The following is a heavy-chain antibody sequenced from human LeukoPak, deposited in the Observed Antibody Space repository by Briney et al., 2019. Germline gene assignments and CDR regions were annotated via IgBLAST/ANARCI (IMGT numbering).Heavy chain of an antibody. J-gene: IGHJ4*02. V-gene: IGHV1-69*04. CDR2: IIPILGIA. CDR3: ARGGLRSPFPFDY. CDR1: GGTFSSYA. Sequence: SVKVSCKASGGTFSSYAISWVRQAPGQGLEWMGRIIPILGIANYAQKFQGRVTITADKSTSTAYMELSSLRSEDTAVYYCARGGLRSPFPFDYWGQGTLVTVSS. D-gene: IGHD4-17*01.